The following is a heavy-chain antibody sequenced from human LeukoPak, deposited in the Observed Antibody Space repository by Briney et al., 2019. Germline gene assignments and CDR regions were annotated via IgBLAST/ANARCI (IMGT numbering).Heavy chain of an antibody. J-gene: IGHJ4*02. D-gene: IGHD6-13*01. CDR2: ISTSSSYI. Sequence: PGGSLRLSCAASGFTFGSYNMNWVRQAPGKGLEWVSSISTSSSYIYYADSVKGRFTISRDNSMSTLYLQMNSLRAEDTAVYYCATGPQSAAAGIFDYWGQGTLVTVSS. CDR1: GFTFGSYN. V-gene: IGHV3-21*01. CDR3: ATGPQSAAAGIFDY.